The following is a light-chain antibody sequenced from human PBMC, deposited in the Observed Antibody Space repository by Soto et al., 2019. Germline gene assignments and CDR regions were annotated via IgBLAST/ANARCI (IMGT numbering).Light chain of an antibody. CDR2: EGS. CDR3: CSYAGSSTLGV. CDR1: SSDVGNYNL. V-gene: IGLV2-23*01. J-gene: IGLJ3*02. Sequence: QSVLTQPASVSGSPGQSITISCTGTSSDVGNYNLVSWYQQHPGKAPKLMIYEGSKRPSGVSNRFSGSKSGNTASLTISGLQAEDEADYYCCSYAGSSTLGVFGGGTKLTVL.